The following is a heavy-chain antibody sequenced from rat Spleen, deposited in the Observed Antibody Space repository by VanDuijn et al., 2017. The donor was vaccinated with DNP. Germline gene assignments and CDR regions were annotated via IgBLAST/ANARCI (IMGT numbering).Heavy chain of an antibody. CDR2: ISPSGGGT. D-gene: IGHD1-3*01. V-gene: IGHV5-19*01. J-gene: IGHJ1*01. CDR1: GITFSNSG. CDR3: ARHGRVTTVATYWYFDF. Sequence: EVQLVESGGGLVQPGNSLKLSCAASGITFSNSGMHWIRQAPTKGLEWVTSISPSGGGTYYGDSVNGRFTISRDSAKSTLYLQMDSLRSEDTATYFCARHGRVTTVATYWYFDFWGPGTMVTVSS.